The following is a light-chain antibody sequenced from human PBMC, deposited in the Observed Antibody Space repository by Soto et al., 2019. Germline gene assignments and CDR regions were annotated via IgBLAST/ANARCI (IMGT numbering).Light chain of an antibody. CDR1: QSISNW. J-gene: IGKJ1*01. CDR3: QQYNSYS. CDR2: HAS. V-gene: IGKV1-5*01. Sequence: DVKVKMSAATLPVSIRDRVTITCLASQSISNWLAWYQQKPGTAPKLLIYHASTLESGVPSRFSGSGSGTEFTLTISSLQPDDFATYYCQQYNSYSFGQGTKVDI.